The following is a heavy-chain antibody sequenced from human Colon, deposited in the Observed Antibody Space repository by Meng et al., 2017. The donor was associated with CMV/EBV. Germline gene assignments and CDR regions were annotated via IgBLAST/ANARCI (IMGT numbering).Heavy chain of an antibody. Sequence: GGSLRLSCAASGFTFRNYAMHWVRRAPGKGLEWVAGMSFDGTYKHYADSVRGRFTVSRDNSENTLYLQVDPLKDEDTAVYYCARDKIGGYAYGYLDFWGQGTPVTVSS. J-gene: IGHJ4*02. CDR1: GFTFRNYA. V-gene: IGHV3-30*01. CDR2: MSFDGTYK. D-gene: IGHD5-18*01. CDR3: ARDKIGGYAYGYLDF.